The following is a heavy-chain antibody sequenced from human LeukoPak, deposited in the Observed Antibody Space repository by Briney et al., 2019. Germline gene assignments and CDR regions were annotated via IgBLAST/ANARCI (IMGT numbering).Heavy chain of an antibody. Sequence: ASVKVSCKVSGYTLTELSTHWVRQAPGKGLEWMGGFDPEDGETIYAQKFQGRVTMTEDASTDTAYMELSSLRSEDTAVYYCATSPSIAAAGTPRDYWGQGTLVTVSS. V-gene: IGHV1-24*01. CDR3: ATSPSIAAAGTPRDY. CDR2: FDPEDGET. D-gene: IGHD6-13*01. CDR1: GYTLTELS. J-gene: IGHJ4*02.